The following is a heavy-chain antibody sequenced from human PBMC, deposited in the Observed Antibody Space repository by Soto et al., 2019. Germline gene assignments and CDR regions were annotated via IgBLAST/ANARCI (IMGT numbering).Heavy chain of an antibody. V-gene: IGHV3-9*01. D-gene: IGHD3-22*01. J-gene: IGHJ4*02. CDR1: GFTFDDYA. CDR2: ISWNSGSI. CDR3: AKDISLNYYDSSCRLAGCDY. Sequence: EVQLVESGGGLVQPGRSLRLSCADSGFTFDDYAMHWVRQAPGKGLELGSGISWNSGSIGYADSVKGRFTISRDNAKNCLSQQMNSLRAEGTALYYCAKDISLNYYDSSCRLAGCDYWGQGTMVTFSS.